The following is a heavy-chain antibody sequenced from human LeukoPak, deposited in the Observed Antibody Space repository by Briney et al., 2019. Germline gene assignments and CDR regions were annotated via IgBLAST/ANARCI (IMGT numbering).Heavy chain of an antibody. J-gene: IGHJ4*02. CDR1: GFTFSSYG. CDR3: GKGVTYYGSGSPEV. Sequence: GRSLRLSCAASGFTFSSYGMHWVRQAPGKGLEWVAVIWYDGSNKYYADSVKGRFTISRDNSKNTLYLQMNSLRAEDTAVYYCGKGVTYYGSGSPEVWGQGTLVTVSS. V-gene: IGHV3-33*06. D-gene: IGHD3-10*01. CDR2: IWYDGSNK.